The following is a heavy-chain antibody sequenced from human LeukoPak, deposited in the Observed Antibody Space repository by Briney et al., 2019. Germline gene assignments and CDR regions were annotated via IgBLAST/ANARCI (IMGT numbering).Heavy chain of an antibody. D-gene: IGHD2-21*02. J-gene: IGHJ3*02. CDR2: IIPIFGTA. CDR1: GGTFSRYN. CDR3: ARSGHIVVVTAKEAAFDI. V-gene: IGHV1-69*13. Sequence: SVKVSCKGSGGTFSRYNLNWVRQAPGQGLEWMGGIIPIFGTANYAQKFQGRVTITADESTSTAYMELSSLRSEDTAVYYCARSGHIVVVTAKEAAFDIWGQGTMVTVSS.